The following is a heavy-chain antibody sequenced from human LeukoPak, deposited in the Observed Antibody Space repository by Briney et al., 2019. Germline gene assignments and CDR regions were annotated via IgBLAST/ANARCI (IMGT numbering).Heavy chain of an antibody. V-gene: IGHV1-46*01. CDR3: ARDQIQVWFMVGRFDY. CDR1: GYSSTAYY. CDR2: ITPNDGRP. Sequence: KPGASVKVSCKASGYSSTAYYIHWIRQAPGQGLKWMGVITPNDGRPTYAQKFQGRLALTMNTSTSTVYMELSSLRSDDTAIYYCARDQIQVWFMVGRFDYWGQGTLVSVSS. J-gene: IGHJ4*02. D-gene: IGHD5-18*01.